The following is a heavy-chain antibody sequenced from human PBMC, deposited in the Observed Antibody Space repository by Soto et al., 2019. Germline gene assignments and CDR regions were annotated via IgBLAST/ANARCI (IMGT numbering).Heavy chain of an antibody. CDR1: GGSISSGGYS. V-gene: IGHV4-30-2*05. CDR3: ARDYYDSSGYYSTYGHWFDP. J-gene: IGHJ5*02. CDR2: IYHSGST. Sequence: PSETLSLTCAVSGGSISSGGYSWSWIRQPPGKGLEWIGYIYHSGSTYYNPSLKSRVTISVDTSKNQFSLKLSSATAADTAVYYCARDYYDSSGYYSTYGHWFDPWGQGTLVTVSS. D-gene: IGHD3-22*01.